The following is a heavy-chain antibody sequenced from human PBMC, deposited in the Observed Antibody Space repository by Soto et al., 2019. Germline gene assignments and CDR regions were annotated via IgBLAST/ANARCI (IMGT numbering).Heavy chain of an antibody. CDR1: GFTFSSYG. V-gene: IGHV3-30*18. J-gene: IGHJ6*02. D-gene: IGHD4-4*01. CDR3: AKDSGRVDYSNPYGMDV. Sequence: TGGSQRLSRAGSGFTFSSYGRHWVRQTPGKGLEWVAVISYDGSNKYYADSVKGRFTISRDNSKNTLYLQMNSLRAEDTAVYYCAKDSGRVDYSNPYGMDVWGQGTTVTVSS. CDR2: ISYDGSNK.